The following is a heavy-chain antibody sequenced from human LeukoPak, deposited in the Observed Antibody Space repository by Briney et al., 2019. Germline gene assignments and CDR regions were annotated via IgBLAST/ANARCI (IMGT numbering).Heavy chain of an antibody. D-gene: IGHD1-26*01. CDR3: ATRDGRYYQY. Sequence: GGSLRLSCADSGFTFSNNWMKWIRQAPGKGLEWVANIKYDGSAKFYVDSVKGRFTNSRDNAKNSLYLQMNSLRAEDTAVYYCATRDGRYYQYWGPGTLVTVSP. CDR1: GFTFSNNW. J-gene: IGHJ4*02. V-gene: IGHV3-7*03. CDR2: IKYDGSAK.